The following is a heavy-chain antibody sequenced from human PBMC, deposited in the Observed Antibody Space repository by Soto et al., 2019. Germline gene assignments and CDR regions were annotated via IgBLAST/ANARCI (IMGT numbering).Heavy chain of an antibody. Sequence: QVQLQESGPGLVKPSQTLSLTCTVSGGSISSGGYYWSWIRQHPGKGLEWIGYIYYSGSTYYNPSLKSRVTISVDTSKNQFSLKLSSVTAADTAVYYCVATSNWNYKQPGYYYYMDVWGKGTTVTVSS. CDR3: VATSNWNYKQPGYYYYMDV. J-gene: IGHJ6*03. CDR1: GGSISSGGYY. CDR2: IYYSGST. V-gene: IGHV4-31*03. D-gene: IGHD1-7*01.